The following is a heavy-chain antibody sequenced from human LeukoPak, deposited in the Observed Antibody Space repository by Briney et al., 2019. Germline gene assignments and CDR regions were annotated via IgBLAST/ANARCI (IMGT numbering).Heavy chain of an antibody. Sequence: ASVEVSCKASGYTFTSYDFNWLRQAPGQGLEWMGIINPSGGSTSYAQKFQGRVTMTRDTSTSTVYMELSSLRSEDTAVYYCARDPRGDQYCSSTSCHLGWFDPWGQGTLVTVSS. CDR2: INPSGGST. V-gene: IGHV1-46*01. CDR1: GYTFTSYD. D-gene: IGHD2-2*01. CDR3: ARDPRGDQYCSSTSCHLGWFDP. J-gene: IGHJ5*02.